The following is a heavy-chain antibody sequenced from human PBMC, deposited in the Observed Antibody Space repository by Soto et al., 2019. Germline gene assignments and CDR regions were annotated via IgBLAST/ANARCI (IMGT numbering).Heavy chain of an antibody. J-gene: IGHJ3*02. CDR1: GGSISSGDYY. CDR2: IYYSGST. V-gene: IGHV4-31*03. D-gene: IGHD6-6*01. Sequence: HVQLQESGPGLVKPSQTLSLTCTVSGGSISSGDYYWSWIRQHPGKGLEWIVYIYYSGSTYYNPSLRRRVTISVDTSKNQFSMKLSSVTAADTAVYYCARVQSRSFDFDIWGQGTMVTVSS. CDR3: ARVQSRSFDFDI.